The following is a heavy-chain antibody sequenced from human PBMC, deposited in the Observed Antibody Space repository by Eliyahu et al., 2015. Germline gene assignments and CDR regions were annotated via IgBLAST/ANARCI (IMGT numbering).Heavy chain of an antibody. Sequence: QVQLVESGGGVVQPGRSLXLSCAPSGFTFSSYAMHWVRQAPGKGLEWVAVISYDGSNKYYADSVKGRFTISRDNSKNTLYLQMNSLRAEDTAVYYCARDYGDYAIDYWGQGTLVTVSS. CDR1: GFTFSSYA. D-gene: IGHD4-17*01. CDR3: ARDYGDYAIDY. V-gene: IGHV3-30-3*01. CDR2: ISYDGSNK. J-gene: IGHJ4*02.